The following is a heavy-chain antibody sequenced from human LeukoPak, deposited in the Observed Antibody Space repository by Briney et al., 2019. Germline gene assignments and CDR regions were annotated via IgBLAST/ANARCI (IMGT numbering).Heavy chain of an antibody. D-gene: IGHD3-22*01. CDR2: IYYNGIS. CDR3: ARALYYDSPTGGVSY. J-gene: IGHJ4*02. CDR1: GGSISGYY. V-gene: IGHV4-59*01. Sequence: SETLSLTCTVSGGSISGYYWSWIRQPPGKGLEWIAYIYYNGISNYNPSLKSRVTTSVDTSKNQFSLKLSSVTAADTAVYYCARALYYDSPTGGVSYWGQGTLVTVSS.